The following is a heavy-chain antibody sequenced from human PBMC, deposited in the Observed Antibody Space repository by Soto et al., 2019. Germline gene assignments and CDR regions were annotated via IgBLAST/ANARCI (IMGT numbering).Heavy chain of an antibody. J-gene: IGHJ3*02. CDR3: ATATGGVGGLPDAFDI. D-gene: IGHD1-26*01. Sequence: SETLALTCTVSGGSISSYYWSWIRQPPGKGLEWIGYIYYSGSTNYNPSLKSRVTISVDTSKNQFSLKLSSVTAADTAVYYCATATGGVGGLPDAFDIWGQGTMVTVSS. CDR2: IYYSGST. CDR1: GGSISSYY. V-gene: IGHV4-59*01.